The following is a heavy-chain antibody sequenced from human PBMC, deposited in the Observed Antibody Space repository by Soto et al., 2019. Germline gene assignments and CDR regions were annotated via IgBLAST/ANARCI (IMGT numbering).Heavy chain of an antibody. J-gene: IGHJ4*02. CDR3: ARLATYYFDY. CDR2: IYYSGST. CDR1: GGSISSSSYY. D-gene: IGHD5-12*01. V-gene: IGHV4-39*01. Sequence: PSETLSLTCTVSGGSISSSSYYWGWIRQPPGKGLEWIGSIYYSGSTYYNPSLKSRVTISVDTSKNQFSLKLSSVTAADTAVYDCARLATYYFDYWGQGTLVPVSS.